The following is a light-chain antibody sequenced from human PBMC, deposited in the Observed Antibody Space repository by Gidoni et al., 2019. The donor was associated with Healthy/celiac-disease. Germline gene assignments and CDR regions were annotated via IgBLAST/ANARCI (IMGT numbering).Light chain of an antibody. V-gene: IGKV3-15*01. CDR3: QQYNNWPLYS. CDR1: QRVSSN. Sequence: EIVMTQSPATLSVSPGERATLSCRASQRVSSNLAWYQQKPDQAPRLLIYGASTRATGIPARFSGSGSGTELTLTISSLQSEDFAVYYCQQYNNWPLYSFGQGTKLEIK. CDR2: GAS. J-gene: IGKJ2*03.